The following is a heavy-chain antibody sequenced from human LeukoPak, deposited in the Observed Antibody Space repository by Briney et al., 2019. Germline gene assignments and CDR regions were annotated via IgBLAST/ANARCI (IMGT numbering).Heavy chain of an antibody. V-gene: IGHV3-23*01. CDR2: ISAGGGST. CDR3: ARTLRGGDWYFDY. Sequence: GGSLRPSCAASGFTFSSYAMSWVRQTPEKGLEWVSTISAGGGSTYYADSVKGLFSISRDNSKNTLYLQMNSLRADDTALYHCARTLRGGDWYFDYWGQGTLVTVSS. J-gene: IGHJ4*02. CDR1: GFTFSSYA. D-gene: IGHD2-21*02.